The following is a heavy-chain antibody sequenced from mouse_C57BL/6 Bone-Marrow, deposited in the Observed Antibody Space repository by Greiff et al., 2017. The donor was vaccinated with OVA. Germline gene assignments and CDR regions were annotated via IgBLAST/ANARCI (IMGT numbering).Heavy chain of an antibody. CDR1: GFTFKDDD. Sequence: VQLQQSGAKLVRPGASVKLSCTASGFTFKDDDMHWVKQRPDQGLEWIGGIDPENGDTDYASKFPRKATITADTSSNAAYLQHSSQTSEDTAVYDCTTYSNLAYWGQGTLVTVSA. V-gene: IGHV14-4*01. J-gene: IGHJ3*01. D-gene: IGHD2-5*01. CDR3: TTYSNLAY. CDR2: IDPENGDT.